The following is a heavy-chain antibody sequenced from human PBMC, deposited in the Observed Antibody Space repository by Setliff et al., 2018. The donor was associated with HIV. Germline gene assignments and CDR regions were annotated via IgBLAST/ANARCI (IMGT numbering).Heavy chain of an antibody. J-gene: IGHJ4*02. V-gene: IGHV4-59*11. CDR3: ARHTVFVRYFDH. CDR1: AASIRSPY. Sequence: KTSETLSLTCTVSAASIRSPYWSWIRQSPGKGLEWIGNFYYTGSTDYNPSFKSRVTISLDKSNNQISLNLSSATAADTAVYYCARHTVFVRYFDHWGQGMLVTVS. CDR2: FYYTGST. D-gene: IGHD2-2*02.